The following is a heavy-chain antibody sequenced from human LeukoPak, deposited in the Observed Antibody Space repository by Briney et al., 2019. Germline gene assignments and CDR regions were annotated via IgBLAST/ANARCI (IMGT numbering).Heavy chain of an antibody. CDR2: TSHRGST. CDR1: GGSFSGYY. V-gene: IGHV4-34*01. Sequence: SETLSLTCAVYGGSFSGYYWSWIRHPPGKGLEWIGETSHRGSTNYDPSLKSRVTISVDTSKNQFSLKLSSVTAADTAVYYCARGGNGWYFDLWGRGTLVTVSS. CDR3: ARGGNGWYFDL. J-gene: IGHJ2*01. D-gene: IGHD1-14*01.